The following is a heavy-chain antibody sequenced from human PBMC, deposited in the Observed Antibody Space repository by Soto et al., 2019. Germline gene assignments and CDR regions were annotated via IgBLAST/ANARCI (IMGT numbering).Heavy chain of an antibody. CDR3: AKGGRGYDILTGYYLPRAPRYGMDV. CDR1: GFTFSSYA. CDR2: ISGSGGST. D-gene: IGHD3-9*01. Sequence: GGSLRLSCAASGFTFSSYAMSWVHQAPGKGVEWVSAISGSGGSTYYADSVKGRFTISRDNSKNTLYLQMNSLRAEDTAVYYCAKGGRGYDILTGYYLPRAPRYGMDVWGQGTTVTVSS. V-gene: IGHV3-23*01. J-gene: IGHJ6*02.